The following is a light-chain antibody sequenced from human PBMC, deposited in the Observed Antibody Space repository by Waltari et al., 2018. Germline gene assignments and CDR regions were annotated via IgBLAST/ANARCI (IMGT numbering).Light chain of an antibody. J-gene: IGLJ3*02. Sequence: QSALTQPASVSGSPGQSITISCTGTSSDVGGYNYVSWYQQHPGKAPKVMIYDFSKRPSGGSYLVTGSKSCKTASLMISGLQAEDEADYYCSSYTSSSTWVFGGGTKLTVL. CDR1: SSDVGGYNY. CDR2: DFS. CDR3: SSYTSSSTWV. V-gene: IGLV2-14*01.